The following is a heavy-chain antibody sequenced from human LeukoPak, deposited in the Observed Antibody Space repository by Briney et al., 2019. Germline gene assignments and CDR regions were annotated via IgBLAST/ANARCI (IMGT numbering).Heavy chain of an antibody. CDR3: AKGTASIPIYMDV. Sequence: PGGSLRLSCAASGFTFSTYGMHWVRQAPGKGLEWVAFIRSDGSIKYYADSVKGRFTISRDNSKNTLYLQMNSLRAEDTALYYCAKGTASIPIYMDVWGKGTTVTISS. CDR1: GFTFSTYG. D-gene: IGHD6-6*01. CDR2: IRSDGSIK. J-gene: IGHJ6*03. V-gene: IGHV3-30*02.